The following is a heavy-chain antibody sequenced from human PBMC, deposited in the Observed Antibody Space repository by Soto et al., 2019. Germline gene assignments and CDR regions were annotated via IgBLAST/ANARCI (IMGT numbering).Heavy chain of an antibody. CDR3: ARAPMVLTRSYFDS. V-gene: IGHV4-59*01. D-gene: IGHD3-22*01. Sequence: SETLSLTCTVSDGSISNFYWSWIRQPPGKGLEWIGYISSSGNTNYNPSLKSRVSISVDTSKNQFSLNLTSVTAADTAVYYCARAPMVLTRSYFDSWGQGTPVTVPQ. J-gene: IGHJ4*02. CDR2: ISSSGNT. CDR1: DGSISNFY.